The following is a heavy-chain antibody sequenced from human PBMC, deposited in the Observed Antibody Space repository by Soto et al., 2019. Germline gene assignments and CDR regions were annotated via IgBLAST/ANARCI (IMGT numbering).Heavy chain of an antibody. CDR3: ARGLYNPSDY. CDR2: INAGNGNT. Sequence: QVQLVQSGAEVKKPGASVKVSCKASGYTFTSYAIHWVRQAPGQRLEWMGWINAGNGNTKYSQKFQGRVIITRDTSASTAYMELSSLRSEDTAVYYCARGLYNPSDYWGQGTLVTVSS. CDR1: GYTFTSYA. D-gene: IGHD1-20*01. J-gene: IGHJ4*02. V-gene: IGHV1-3*01.